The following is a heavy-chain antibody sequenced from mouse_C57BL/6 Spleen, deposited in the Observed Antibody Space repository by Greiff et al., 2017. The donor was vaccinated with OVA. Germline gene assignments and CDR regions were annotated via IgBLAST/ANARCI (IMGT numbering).Heavy chain of an antibody. J-gene: IGHJ4*01. CDR1: GYTFTSYW. CDR3: TRKAQATYAMDY. V-gene: IGHV1-5*01. Sequence: DVKLQESGTVLARPGASVKMSCKTSGYTFTSYWMHWVKQRPGQGLEWIGAIYPGNSDTSYNQKFKGKAKLTAVTSASTAYMELSSLTNEDSAVYYCTRKAQATYAMDYWGQGTSVTVSS. CDR2: IYPGNSDT. D-gene: IGHD3-2*02.